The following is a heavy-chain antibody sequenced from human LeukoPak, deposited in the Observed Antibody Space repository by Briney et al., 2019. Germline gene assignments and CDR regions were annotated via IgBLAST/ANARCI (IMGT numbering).Heavy chain of an antibody. D-gene: IGHD4-17*01. CDR3: ARPSQTYGDYRLVY. Sequence: GESLKISCKGSGYTFTSYWIGWVRQMPGKGLGWMGIIYPGDSDTRYSPSFQGQVTISADKSISTAYLQWSSLKASDTAMYYCARPSQTYGDYRLVYWGQGTLVTVSS. V-gene: IGHV5-51*01. J-gene: IGHJ4*02. CDR2: IYPGDSDT. CDR1: GYTFTSYW.